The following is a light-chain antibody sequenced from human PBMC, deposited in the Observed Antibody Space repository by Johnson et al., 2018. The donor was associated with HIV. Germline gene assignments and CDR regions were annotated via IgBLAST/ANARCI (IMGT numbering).Light chain of an antibody. CDR3: AAWDDSLNGYV. J-gene: IGLJ1*01. Sequence: QSVLTQPPSVSAAPGQKVTISCSGSSSNIGNNHVSWYQQFPGAAPKLLIYENNKRPSGIPDRFSGSKSGTSATLGITGLQAEDEADYYCAAWDDSLNGYVFGTGTKVTVL. V-gene: IGLV1-51*02. CDR2: ENN. CDR1: SSNIGNNH.